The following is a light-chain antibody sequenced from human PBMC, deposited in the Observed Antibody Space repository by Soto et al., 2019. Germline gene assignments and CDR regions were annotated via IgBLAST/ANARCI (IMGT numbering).Light chain of an antibody. CDR1: SSDVGSYNL. CDR3: CSSAGSGIVI. Sequence: QSALTQPASVSGSPEQSITISCTGTSSDVGSYNLLSWYQHHPGKVPQLMIYEVSKRPSGVSNRFSGSKFRNTASLTVSGPQDEYEADYYCCSSAGSGIVIFGGGTELTVL. V-gene: IGLV2-23*02. J-gene: IGLJ2*01. CDR2: EVS.